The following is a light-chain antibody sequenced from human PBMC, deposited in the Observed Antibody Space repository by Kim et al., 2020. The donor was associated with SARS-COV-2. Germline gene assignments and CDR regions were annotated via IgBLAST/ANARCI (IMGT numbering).Light chain of an antibody. V-gene: IGLV1-51*01. J-gene: IGLJ2*01. CDR2: DNE. CDR3: ATWDKSLLVSI. CDR1: NFNIGSND. Sequence: QSVLTQPASVSAPPGEKVAISCSGSNFNIGSNDVSWYQQVPGAAPKLIIYDNERRPSGIPDRFSAFKSDTSAALDITGLQPGDEAIYFCATWDKSLLVSIFGGGTQLTVL.